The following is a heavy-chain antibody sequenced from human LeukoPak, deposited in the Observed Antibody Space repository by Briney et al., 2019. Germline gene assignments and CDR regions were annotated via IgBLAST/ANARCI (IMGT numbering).Heavy chain of an antibody. CDR3: AREETTVTPGDY. J-gene: IGHJ4*02. CDR2: IYSGGAT. CDR1: GFTVSSNY. D-gene: IGHD4-17*01. Sequence: PGGSLRLSCAASGFTVSSNYMSWVRQAPGKGLEWVALIYSGGATYYADSVKGRFTISRDSSKNTLYLQMNSLRAEDMAVYYCAREETTVTPGDYWGQGTLVTVSS. V-gene: IGHV3-66*01.